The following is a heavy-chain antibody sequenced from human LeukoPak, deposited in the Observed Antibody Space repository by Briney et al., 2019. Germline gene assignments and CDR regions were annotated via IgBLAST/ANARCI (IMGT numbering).Heavy chain of an antibody. J-gene: IGHJ4*02. Sequence: GXXRLSCAASGFTFRSYWMTWVRQAQGKGLEWVANINQDGSQKYYVGYVEGRFTISRDNAKNSLYLQMNSLRAEDTALYYCARSVAASRDYWGQGTLVTVSS. D-gene: IGHD2-15*01. CDR2: INQDGSQK. V-gene: IGHV3-7*03. CDR1: GFTFRSYW. CDR3: ARSVAASRDY.